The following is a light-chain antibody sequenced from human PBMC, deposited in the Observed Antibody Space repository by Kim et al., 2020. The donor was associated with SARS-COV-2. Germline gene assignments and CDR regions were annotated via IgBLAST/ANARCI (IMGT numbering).Light chain of an antibody. J-gene: IGLJ3*02. Sequence: GQSITISCTATISDVGANNYASWYQQHPGKAPKLMIYDVSNRPSGVSNRFSGSKSGNTASLTISGLQAEDEADYYCTSYTSSGTWVFGGGTQLTVL. V-gene: IGLV2-14*03. CDR2: DVS. CDR1: ISDVGANNY. CDR3: TSYTSSGTWV.